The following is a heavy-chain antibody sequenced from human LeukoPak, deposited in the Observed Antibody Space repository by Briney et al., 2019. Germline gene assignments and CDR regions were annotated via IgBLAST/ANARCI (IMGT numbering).Heavy chain of an antibody. J-gene: IGHJ5*02. Sequence: SVTPSCTLSRYTFTSYHINWARPTPGPGLEWMRWTNPNSGNTGYAQKFQGRVTMTRNTSISTAYMELSSLRSEDTAVYSCARGGREKQQLYGFDPWGQGTLVTVSS. CDR3: ARGGREKQQLYGFDP. CDR1: RYTFTSYH. V-gene: IGHV1-8*01. CDR2: TNPNSGNT. D-gene: IGHD6-13*01.